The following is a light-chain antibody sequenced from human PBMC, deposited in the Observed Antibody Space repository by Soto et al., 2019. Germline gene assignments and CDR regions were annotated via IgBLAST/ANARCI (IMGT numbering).Light chain of an antibody. V-gene: IGKV3-15*01. J-gene: IGKJ1*01. CDR2: GAS. CDR1: QSVSSN. Sequence: EIGMTQSPATLSVSPGERATLSCRASQSVSSNLAWYQQKPGQAPRLLIYGASTRATGIPARFGGSGSGTEFTLTISSLQSEDFAVYYCQQYNNWPLTFGQGTKVEIK. CDR3: QQYNNWPLT.